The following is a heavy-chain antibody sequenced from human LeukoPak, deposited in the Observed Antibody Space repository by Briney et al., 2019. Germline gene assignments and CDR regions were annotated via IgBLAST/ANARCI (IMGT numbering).Heavy chain of an antibody. CDR1: GYTFTSYG. D-gene: IGHD3-22*01. J-gene: IGHJ4*02. CDR3: ARGLLPYYYDSSGRNPAPFDY. CDR2: ISAYNGNT. Sequence: GASVKVSCKASGYTFTSYGISWVRQAPGQGLEWMGWISAYNGNTNYAQKLQGRVTMTTDTSTSTAYMELRSLRSDDTAVYYCARGLLPYYYDSSGRNPAPFDYWGQGTLVTVSS. V-gene: IGHV1-18*01.